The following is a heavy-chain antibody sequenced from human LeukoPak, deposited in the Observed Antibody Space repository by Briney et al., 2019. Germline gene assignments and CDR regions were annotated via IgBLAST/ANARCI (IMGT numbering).Heavy chain of an antibody. D-gene: IGHD3-9*01. V-gene: IGHV3-48*04. CDR3: ARDAEETYYDILTGYYIDAFDI. Sequence: PGGSLRLSCAASGFTFSSYSMNWVRQAPGKGLEWVSYISSSSTIYYADSVKGRFTISRDNAKNSLYLQMNSLRAEDTAVYYCARDAEETYYDILTGYYIDAFDIWGQGTMVTVSS. CDR2: ISSSSTI. J-gene: IGHJ3*02. CDR1: GFTFSSYS.